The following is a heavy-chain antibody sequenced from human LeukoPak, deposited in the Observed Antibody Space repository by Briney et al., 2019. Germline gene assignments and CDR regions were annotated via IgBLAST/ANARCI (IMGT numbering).Heavy chain of an antibody. CDR2: IYHSGST. V-gene: IGHV4-38-2*02. CDR3: ARDRGITGYSSGWSPILNFDY. J-gene: IGHJ4*02. D-gene: IGHD6-19*01. CDR1: GYSISSGYY. Sequence: SETLSLACAVSGYSISSGYYWGWIRQPPGKGLEWIWSIYHSGSTYYNPSLKSRVTISVDTSKNQFSLKLSSVTAADTAVYYCARDRGITGYSSGWSPILNFDYWGQGTLVTVSS.